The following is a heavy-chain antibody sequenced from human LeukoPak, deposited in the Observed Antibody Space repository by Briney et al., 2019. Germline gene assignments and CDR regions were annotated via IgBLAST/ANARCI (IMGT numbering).Heavy chain of an antibody. CDR2: IYTSGST. D-gene: IGHD1-1*01. CDR3: ARDYTTWGYYYYYMDV. V-gene: IGHV4-4*07. J-gene: IGHJ6*03. CDR1: GGSISSYY. Sequence: SETLSLTCTVSGGSISSYYWRWIGQPAGKGLEWIGRIYTSGSTNYNPSLRSRGTMSVDTSKNQFSLKLSSVTAADTAVYYCARDYTTWGYYYYYMDVWGKGTTVTVSS.